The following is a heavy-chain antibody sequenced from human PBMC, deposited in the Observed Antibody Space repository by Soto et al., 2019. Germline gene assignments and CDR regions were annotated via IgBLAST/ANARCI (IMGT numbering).Heavy chain of an antibody. CDR2: ISSSSSYI. CDR1: WFTPQKYG. CDR3: ARDQGGSYLGYYYGMDV. J-gene: IGHJ6*02. D-gene: IGHD1-26*01. Sequence: GGGPGLFCAAVWFTPQKYGKYWVRPAPGEGLEWVSSISSSSSYIYYADSVKGRFTISRDNAKNSLYLQMNSLRAEDTAVYYCARDQGGSYLGYYYGMDVWGQGTTVTVSS. V-gene: IGHV3-21*01.